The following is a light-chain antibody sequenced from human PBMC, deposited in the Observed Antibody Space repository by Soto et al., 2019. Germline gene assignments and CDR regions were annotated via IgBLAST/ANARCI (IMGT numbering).Light chain of an antibody. CDR2: GNT. CDR1: SSNIGEGSD. V-gene: IGLV1-40*01. J-gene: IGLJ1*01. Sequence: QSALTQPPSISGAPGQRVTISCTGSSSNIGEGSDVHWYHQLPGTAPKLLIYGNTNRPSGVPDRFSGSKSGTSASLAIAGLQTEDEGDYYCQTYDRSLSGLYVFGPGTKGTVL. CDR3: QTYDRSLSGLYV.